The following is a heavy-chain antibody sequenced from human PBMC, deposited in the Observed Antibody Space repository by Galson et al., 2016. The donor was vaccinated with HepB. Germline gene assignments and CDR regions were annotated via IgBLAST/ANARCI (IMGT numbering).Heavy chain of an antibody. CDR1: GFTFTNSA. D-gene: IGHD3-10*01. Sequence: SLRLSCAASGFTFTNSAVSWLRQAPGKGLEWVASIGGTTGNTFYAPSVQGRVTISRDNSKNMLYLQLNSLRADDTAVYFCPKDRDYLNAGVHYNGGFGVWGQGTPVTVSS. J-gene: IGHJ4*02. V-gene: IGHV3-23*01. CDR2: IGGTTGNT. CDR3: PKDRDYLNAGVHYNGGFGV.